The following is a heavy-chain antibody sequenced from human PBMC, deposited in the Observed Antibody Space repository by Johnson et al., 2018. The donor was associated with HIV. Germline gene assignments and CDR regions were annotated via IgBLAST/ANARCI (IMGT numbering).Heavy chain of an antibody. CDR3: ARGPVAGTSGPFHI. CDR1: GFTFSSFA. J-gene: IGHJ3*02. D-gene: IGHD6-19*01. CDR2: ISYDGSDK. Sequence: VQVVESGGGVVQPGRSLRLSCAASGFTFSSFAMHWVRQAPGKGLECVAFISYDGSDKYYADSVKGRFTISRDNSKNTLYLQMNSLRAEDSAVYYCARGPVAGTSGPFHIWGQGTMVTVSS. V-gene: IGHV3-30-3*01.